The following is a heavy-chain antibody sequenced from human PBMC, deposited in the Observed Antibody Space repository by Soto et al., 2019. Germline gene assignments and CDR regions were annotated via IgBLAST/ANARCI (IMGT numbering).Heavy chain of an antibody. D-gene: IGHD6-13*01. CDR3: ARPRAGIAAARAFDY. V-gene: IGHV4-39*01. CDR2: IYYSGST. Sequence: QLQLQESGPGLVKPSETLSLTCTVSGGSISSSSYYWGWIRQPPGKGLEWIGSIYYSGSTYYNPSLKSRVTMSVDTSKNQSSLKLSSVTAADTAVYYCARPRAGIAAARAFDYWGQGTLVTVSS. J-gene: IGHJ4*02. CDR1: GGSISSSSYY.